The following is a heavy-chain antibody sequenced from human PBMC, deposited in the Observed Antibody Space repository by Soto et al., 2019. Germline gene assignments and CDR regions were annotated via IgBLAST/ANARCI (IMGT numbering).Heavy chain of an antibody. D-gene: IGHD1-1*01. V-gene: IGHV3-23*01. CDR1: GFTFSSYA. CDR3: AKVSDLERPFSQTDPLAY. J-gene: IGHJ4*02. CDR2: ISGSGGST. Sequence: EVQLLESGGGLVQPGGSLRLSCAAAGFTFSSYAMSWVRQAPGKGLEWVSAISGSGGSTYYADSVKGRFTISRDNSKNTMYLQINSLRAEDTAVYYCAKVSDLERPFSQTDPLAYWCQGTLVTVSS.